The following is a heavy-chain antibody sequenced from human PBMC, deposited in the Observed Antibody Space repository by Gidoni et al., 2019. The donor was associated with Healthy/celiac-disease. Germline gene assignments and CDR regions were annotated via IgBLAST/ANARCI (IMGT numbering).Heavy chain of an antibody. J-gene: IGHJ4*02. CDR2: IYSGGST. CDR1: GFTVSSNY. V-gene: IGHV3-66*02. CDR3: ARPYPGGTGFDY. Sequence: EVQLVESGGGLVQPVGSLRLSCAASGFTVSSNYMSWVRQAPGKGLEWVSVIYSGGSTYYADSVKGRFTISRDNSKNTLYLQMNSLRAEDTAVYYCARPYPGGTGFDYWGQGTLVTVSS.